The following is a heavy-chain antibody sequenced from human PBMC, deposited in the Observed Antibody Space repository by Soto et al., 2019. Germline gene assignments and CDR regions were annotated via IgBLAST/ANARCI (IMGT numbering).Heavy chain of an antibody. CDR2: IHYSGST. D-gene: IGHD2-8*01. CDR3: ARHEGNGNVWPLDY. Sequence: TSETLSLTCTVSGDSIGTTHSYWAWIRQSPGKGLEWIGNIHYSGSTYYMPSLRSRVTLSVDTSKNQFSLGLTSVTAEDTAVYYCARHEGNGNVWPLDYWGQGILVTVSS. CDR1: GDSIGTTHSY. V-gene: IGHV4-39*01. J-gene: IGHJ4*02.